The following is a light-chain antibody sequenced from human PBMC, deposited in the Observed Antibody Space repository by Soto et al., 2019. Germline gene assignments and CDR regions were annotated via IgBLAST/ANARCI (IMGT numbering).Light chain of an antibody. CDR1: SSNIGAGYD. CDR2: GNS. Sequence: QSVLTQPPSVSGAPGQRVTISCTGSSSNIGAGYDVHWYQQLPGTAPKVLIYGNSNRPSGVPDRFSGSKSGTSASLAITGLQAEDGADYYCQSYDSSLGVVFGGGTKLTVL. CDR3: QSYDSSLGVV. V-gene: IGLV1-40*01. J-gene: IGLJ2*01.